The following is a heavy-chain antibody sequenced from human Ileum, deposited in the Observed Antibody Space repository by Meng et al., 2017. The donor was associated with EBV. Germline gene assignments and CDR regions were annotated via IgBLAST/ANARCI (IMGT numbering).Heavy chain of an antibody. Sequence: QVQLQESGPGLVTPSKTLSLTCTVSGGPINSSSYYWGWTRQPPGKGLEWIGSIYYSGRTYYNPSLKSRVTISVDTSKNQFSLKLSSVTAADTAVYYCARPIAAAGWFDPWGQGTLVTVSS. CDR3: ARPIAAAGWFDP. D-gene: IGHD6-13*01. CDR2: IYYSGRT. V-gene: IGHV4-39*01. J-gene: IGHJ5*02. CDR1: GGPINSSSYY.